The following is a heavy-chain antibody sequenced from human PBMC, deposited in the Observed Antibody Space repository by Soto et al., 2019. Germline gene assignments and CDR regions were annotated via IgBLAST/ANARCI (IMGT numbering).Heavy chain of an antibody. CDR3: ARSLGRDYGDYGGPHIYYYYMDV. V-gene: IGHV3-48*01. CDR1: GFTFSSYS. Sequence: GGSLRLSCAASGFTFSSYSMNWVRQAPGKGLEWVSYISSSSSTIYYADSVKGRFTISRDNAKNSLYLQMNSLRAEDTAVYYCARSLGRDYGDYGGPHIYYYYMDVWGKGTTVTVSS. D-gene: IGHD4-17*01. J-gene: IGHJ6*03. CDR2: ISSSSSTI.